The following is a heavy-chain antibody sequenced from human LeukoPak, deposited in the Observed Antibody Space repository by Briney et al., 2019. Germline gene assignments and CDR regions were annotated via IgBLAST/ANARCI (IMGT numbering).Heavy chain of an antibody. Sequence: ASVKVSCKASGYTFTSYGISWVRQAPGQGLEWMGWISAYNGNTNYAQKLQGRVTMTTDTSTSTAYMGLRSLRSDDTAVYYCARDPGGYESLYTNFDYWGQGTLVTVSS. J-gene: IGHJ4*02. CDR2: ISAYNGNT. D-gene: IGHD5-12*01. CDR3: ARDPGGYESLYTNFDY. V-gene: IGHV1-18*04. CDR1: GYTFTSYG.